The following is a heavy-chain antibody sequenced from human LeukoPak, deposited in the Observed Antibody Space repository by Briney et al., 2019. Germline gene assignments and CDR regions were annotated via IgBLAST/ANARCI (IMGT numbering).Heavy chain of an antibody. Sequence: ALVKVCCKASGYTFTGYYMHWARQAPGQGLEWMGWLNPHNGDANYVQKFQGRVTMTSDTSISTAFMELSSLRSDDTAVYYCARVDQRISFYFDYWGQGTLITVSS. V-gene: IGHV1-2*02. J-gene: IGHJ4*01. CDR1: GYTFTGYY. CDR2: LNPHNGDA. D-gene: IGHD3-16*02. CDR3: ARVDQRISFYFDY.